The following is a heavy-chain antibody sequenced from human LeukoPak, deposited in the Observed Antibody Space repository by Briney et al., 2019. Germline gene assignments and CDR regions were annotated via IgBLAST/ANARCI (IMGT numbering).Heavy chain of an antibody. Sequence: PGGSLRLSCAASGFTFDDYAMHWVRQVPGKGLEWVSGISWNSGSIGYADSVKGRFTISRDNAKNSLYLQMNSLRAEDMALYYCAKGAGGEQRYYFDYWGQGTLVTVSS. D-gene: IGHD3-16*01. CDR2: ISWNSGSI. CDR3: AKGAGGEQRYYFDY. V-gene: IGHV3-9*03. J-gene: IGHJ4*02. CDR1: GFTFDDYA.